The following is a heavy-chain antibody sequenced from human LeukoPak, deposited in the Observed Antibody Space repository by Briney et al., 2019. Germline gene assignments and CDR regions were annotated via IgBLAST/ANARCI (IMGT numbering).Heavy chain of an antibody. CDR1: GGSFSGYY. J-gene: IGHJ4*02. V-gene: IGHV4-34*01. Sequence: SETLSLTCAVYGGSFSGYYWSWIRQPPGKGLEWIGEINHSGSTNYNPSLKSQVTISVDTSKNQFSLRLSSVTAADTAVYYCAGRYYYDSSGPAGGFDYWGQGTLVTVSS. CDR2: INHSGST. CDR3: AGRYYYDSSGPAGGFDY. D-gene: IGHD3-22*01.